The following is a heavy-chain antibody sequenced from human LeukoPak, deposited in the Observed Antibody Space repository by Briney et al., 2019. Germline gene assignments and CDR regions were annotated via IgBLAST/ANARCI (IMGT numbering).Heavy chain of an antibody. CDR2: LSGSGGST. D-gene: IGHD3-10*01. CDR3: AKGGNYGSGNYYFDY. J-gene: IGHJ4*02. V-gene: IGHV3-23*01. CDR1: GFTFSSYA. Sequence: TGGSLRLSCAASGFTFSSYAMSGVRQAPGKGLEWVSALSGSGGSTYYADSVKGRFTISRDNSKNTLYLQMNSLRAEDTAVYYCAKGGNYGSGNYYFDYWGQGTLVTVSS.